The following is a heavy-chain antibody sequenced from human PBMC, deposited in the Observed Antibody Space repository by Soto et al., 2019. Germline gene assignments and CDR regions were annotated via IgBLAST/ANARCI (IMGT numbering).Heavy chain of an antibody. CDR1: GFTFSSYS. J-gene: IGHJ5*02. V-gene: IGHV3-21*01. CDR3: ARAPPTTPPWFDP. Sequence: EVQLVESGGGLVKPGGSLRLSCAASGFTFSSYSMNWVRQAPGKGPEWVSSISSSSSYIYYADSVKGRFTISRDNAKNSLYLPTNRLRAEDSTVYYCARAPPTTPPWFDPWRQGTLVTVSS. CDR2: ISSSSSYI.